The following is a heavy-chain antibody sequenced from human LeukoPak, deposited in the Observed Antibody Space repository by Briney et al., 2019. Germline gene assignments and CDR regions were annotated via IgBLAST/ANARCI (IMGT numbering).Heavy chain of an antibody. CDR2: ISASNGNT. D-gene: IGHD3-10*01. J-gene: IGHJ3*02. CDR1: GYTFTGYY. CDR3: ARDFGDDAFDI. V-gene: IGHV1-18*04. Sequence: GASVKVSCKAFGYTFTGYYMHWVRQAPGQGLEWMGGISASNGNTNYAQKLQDRVTMTTDTSTSTAYMELRSLRSDDTAVYYCARDFGDDAFDIWGQGTMVTVSS.